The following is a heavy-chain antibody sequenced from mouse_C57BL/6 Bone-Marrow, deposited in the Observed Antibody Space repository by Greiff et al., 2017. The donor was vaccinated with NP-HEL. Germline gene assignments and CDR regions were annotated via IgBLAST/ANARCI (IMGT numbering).Heavy chain of an antibody. CDR1: GFNITDDY. CDR3: AWFWTMYDGCCY. Sequence: VQLKESGAELVRPGASVKLSCTASGFNITDDYMHWVKQRPEQGLEWIGWIDPENGDTEYASKFQGKATITADTSSNTAYMQLSSLTSGDTAVYYCAWFWTMYDGCCYWDRGTVITVSA. CDR2: IDPENGDT. J-gene: IGHJ3*01. V-gene: IGHV14-4*01. D-gene: IGHD2-3*01.